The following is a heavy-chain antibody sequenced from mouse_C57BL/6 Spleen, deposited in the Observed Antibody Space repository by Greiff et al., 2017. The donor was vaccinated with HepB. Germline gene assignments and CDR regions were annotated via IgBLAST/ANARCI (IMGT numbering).Heavy chain of an antibody. CDR1: GYSFTGYF. CDR3: ARGGYYDYSWFAY. CDR2: INPYNGDT. Sequence: EVQLQQSGPELVKPGDSVKISCKASGYSFTGYFMNWVMQSHGKSLEWIGRINPYNGDTFYNQKFKGKATLTVDKSSSTAHMELRSLTSEDSAVYYCARGGYYDYSWFAYWGQGTLVTVSA. J-gene: IGHJ3*01. V-gene: IGHV1-20*01. D-gene: IGHD2-4*01.